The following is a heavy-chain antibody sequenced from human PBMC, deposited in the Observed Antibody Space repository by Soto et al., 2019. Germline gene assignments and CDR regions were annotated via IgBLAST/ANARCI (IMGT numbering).Heavy chain of an antibody. CDR3: AKVFVATIREAFDN. D-gene: IGHD5-12*01. V-gene: IGHV3-23*01. J-gene: IGHJ4*02. CDR1: GVTFRQYA. Sequence: EAQLLESGGGLVQPGESLRLSCAASGVTFRQYAMSWVRQAPGKGLEWVSAISDSGTRTYYADSVKGWFTVSRDNSRNTLYLQMHSLRAEDTALYYCAKVFVATIREAFDNWGQGTLVTVSS. CDR2: ISDSGTRT.